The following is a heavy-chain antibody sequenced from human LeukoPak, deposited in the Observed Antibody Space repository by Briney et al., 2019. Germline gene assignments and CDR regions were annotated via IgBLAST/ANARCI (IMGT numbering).Heavy chain of an antibody. V-gene: IGHV1-46*01. Sequence: ASVKVSCKASGYTFTSYYMHWVRQAPGQGLEWMGIINPSGGSTSYAQKFQGRVTMTRDMSTSTVYMELSSLRSEDTAVYYCARDSVYSGSPRGPDQRFDYWGQGTLVTVSS. D-gene: IGHD1-26*01. CDR1: GYTFTSYY. CDR3: ARDSVYSGSPRGPDQRFDY. J-gene: IGHJ4*02. CDR2: INPSGGST.